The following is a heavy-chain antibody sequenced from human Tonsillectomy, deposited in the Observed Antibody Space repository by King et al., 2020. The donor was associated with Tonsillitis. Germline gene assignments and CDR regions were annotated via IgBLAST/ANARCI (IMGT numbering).Heavy chain of an antibody. V-gene: IGHV1-2*02. Sequence: QLVQSGAEVKKPGASVKVSCKASGYTFTGYYIHWVRQAPGQGLEWMGWINPNSGGTDYAQKFQGRVTMTRDTFITTAYMDLSRLRSDDTALYYCSRARGGSYLFAYWGPGTPGTASP. CDR1: GYTFTGYY. CDR2: INPNSGGT. D-gene: IGHD1-26*01. CDR3: SRARGGSYLFAY. J-gene: IGHJ4*02.